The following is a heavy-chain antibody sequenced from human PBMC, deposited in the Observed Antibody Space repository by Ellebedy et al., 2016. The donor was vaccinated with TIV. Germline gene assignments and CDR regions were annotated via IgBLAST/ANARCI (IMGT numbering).Heavy chain of an antibody. CDR1: GFTFSSYS. CDR3: ARELVGAPGGMDV. CDR2: ISSSSSYI. V-gene: IGHV3-21*01. J-gene: IGHJ6*02. D-gene: IGHD1-26*01. Sequence: GESLKISXAASGFTFSSYSMNWVRQAPGKGLEWVSSISSSSSYIYYADSVKGRFTISRDNAKNSLYLQMNSLRAEDTAVYYCARELVGAPGGMDVWGQGTTVTVSS.